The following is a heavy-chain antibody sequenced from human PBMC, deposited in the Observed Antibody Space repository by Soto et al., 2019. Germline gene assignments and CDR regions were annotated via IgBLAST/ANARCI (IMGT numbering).Heavy chain of an antibody. V-gene: IGHV4-34*01. CDR2: INHSGST. CDR3: ARGFGYNWNYKTYYYYGMDV. J-gene: IGHJ6*02. Sequence: PSETLSLTCAVYGVSFSGYYWSWIRQPPGKGLEWIGEINHSGSTNYNPSLKSRVTISVDTSKNQFSLKLSSVTAADTAVYYCARGFGYNWNYKTYYYYGMDVWGQGTTVTVSS. CDR1: GVSFSGYY. D-gene: IGHD1-7*01.